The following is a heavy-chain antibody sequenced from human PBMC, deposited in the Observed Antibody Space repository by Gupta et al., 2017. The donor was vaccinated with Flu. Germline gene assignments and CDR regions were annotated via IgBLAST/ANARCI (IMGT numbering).Heavy chain of an antibody. J-gene: IGHJ4*02. CDR3: ARRYCGYDEDYFDY. D-gene: IGHD5-12*01. Sequence: SQAPGKGLGWIDRIYHGGGTYYITYLKSQVTISVYTSNNQFSLQLSAVTASDTAVYYCARRYCGYDEDYFDYWGQGTMVTVSS. CDR2: IYHGGGT. V-gene: IGHV4-39*01.